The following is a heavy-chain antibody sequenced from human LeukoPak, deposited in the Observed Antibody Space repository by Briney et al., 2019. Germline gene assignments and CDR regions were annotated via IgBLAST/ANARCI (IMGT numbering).Heavy chain of an antibody. CDR2: IRQDGSET. D-gene: IGHD2-2*01. CDR1: GFTFSSYW. J-gene: IGHJ6*03. Sequence: GGSLRLSCAASGFTFSSYWMSWVRQAPGKGLEWVANIRQDGSETYYADSAKGRFTISRDNAKNSLYMQLNSLTAEDTAVYYCARVAVIYQYYMDVCGRGTTVTVSS. V-gene: IGHV3-7*01. CDR3: ARVAVIYQYYMDV.